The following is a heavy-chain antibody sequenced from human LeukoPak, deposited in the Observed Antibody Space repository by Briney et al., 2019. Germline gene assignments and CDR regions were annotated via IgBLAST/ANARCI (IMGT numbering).Heavy chain of an antibody. D-gene: IGHD3-22*01. J-gene: IGHJ4*02. CDR3: AKDPIVVVITALFDY. V-gene: IGHV3-23*01. CDR1: GFTFSSYA. Sequence: PGGSLRLSCAASGFTFSSYAMRWLRQAPGEGLVWVSIISGTVGSTYYAGSVRGRFNIPRHNTKNTLYLEMTTLRAEDTAVYYCAKDPIVVVITALFDYWGQRTLVTASS. CDR2: ISGTVGST.